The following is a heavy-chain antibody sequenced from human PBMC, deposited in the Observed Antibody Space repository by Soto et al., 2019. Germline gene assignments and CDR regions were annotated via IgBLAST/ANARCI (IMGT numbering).Heavy chain of an antibody. CDR2: ISSTTNYI. CDR3: ARESEDLTSNFDY. V-gene: IGHV3-21*06. CDR1: VFTFTRYS. J-gene: IGHJ4*02. Sequence: GGSLRLSCASSVFTFTRYSMNWVRQAPGKGLEWVSSISSTTNYIYYGDSMKGRFTISRDNAKNSLYLEMNSLRAEDTAVYYCARESEDLTSNFDYWGQGTLVTVSS.